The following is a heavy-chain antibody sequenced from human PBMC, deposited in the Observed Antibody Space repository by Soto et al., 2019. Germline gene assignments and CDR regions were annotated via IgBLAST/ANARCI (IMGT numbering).Heavy chain of an antibody. CDR1: GFAFDYYS. V-gene: IGHV3-43*01. Sequence: PGGSLRLSCAASGFAFDYYSLHWVRQAPGKGLEWVSLISWDGHSTYYADSVKGRFIISRDNSKNSLYLQMNSLRSEDAAIYYCATYPTRIEVAANLDYWGQGTLVTVSS. CDR3: ATYPTRIEVAANLDY. J-gene: IGHJ4*02. CDR2: ISWDGHST. D-gene: IGHD5-12*01.